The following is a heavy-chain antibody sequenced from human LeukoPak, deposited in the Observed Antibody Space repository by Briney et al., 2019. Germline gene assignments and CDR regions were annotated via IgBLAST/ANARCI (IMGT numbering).Heavy chain of an antibody. CDR1: GYTFTGYY. J-gene: IGHJ4*02. Sequence: GASVKVSCKASGYTFTGYYMHWVRQAPGQGLEWMGWINPNSGGTNYAQKFQGRVTMTRGTSISTAYMELSRLRSDDTAVYYCARAPYGDYGRPDYWGQGTLVTVSS. V-gene: IGHV1-2*02. D-gene: IGHD4-17*01. CDR2: INPNSGGT. CDR3: ARAPYGDYGRPDY.